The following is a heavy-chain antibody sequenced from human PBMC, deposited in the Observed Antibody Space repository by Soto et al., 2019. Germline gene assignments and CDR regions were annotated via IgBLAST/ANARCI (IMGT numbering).Heavy chain of an antibody. Sequence: LSLTCTVSGGSVSSGSYYWSWIRQPPGKGLEWIGYIYYSGSTNYNPSLKSRVTISVDTSKNQFSLKLSSVTAADTAVYYCARESDIVVVVAATHAFDIWGQGTMVTVSS. V-gene: IGHV4-61*01. D-gene: IGHD2-15*01. J-gene: IGHJ3*02. CDR3: ARESDIVVVVAATHAFDI. CDR2: IYYSGST. CDR1: GGSVSSGSYY.